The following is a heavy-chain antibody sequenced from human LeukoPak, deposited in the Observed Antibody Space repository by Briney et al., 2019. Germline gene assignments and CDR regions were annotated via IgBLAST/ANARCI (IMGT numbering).Heavy chain of an antibody. D-gene: IGHD3-10*01. CDR2: ISSSATTI. Sequence: GGSLRLSCAASGFTFNNYGMHWVRQAPGKGLEWVSYISSSATTIYYADSVKGRFTISRDNAKNSLYLQMNSLRAEDTAVYYCASFPEYASGYAFDIWGQGTMVTVSS. CDR1: GFTFNNYG. J-gene: IGHJ3*02. CDR3: ASFPEYASGYAFDI. V-gene: IGHV3-48*04.